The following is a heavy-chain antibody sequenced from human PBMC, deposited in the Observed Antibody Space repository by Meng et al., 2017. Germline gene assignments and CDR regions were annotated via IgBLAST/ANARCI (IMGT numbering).Heavy chain of an antibody. V-gene: IGHV6-1*01. J-gene: IGHJ4*02. D-gene: IGHD2-8*02. CDR2: TYYRSKWYN. CDR3: ARGVVYAISYFDY. CDR1: GDSVSSNSAA. Sequence: QLHLPQSGPGLVTPSQTLSLPCAISGDSVSSNSAAWNWIRPSPSRGLEWLGRTYYRSKWYNDYAVSVKSRITINPDTSKNQFSLQLNSVTPEDTAVYYCARGVVYAISYFDYWGQGTLVTVSS.